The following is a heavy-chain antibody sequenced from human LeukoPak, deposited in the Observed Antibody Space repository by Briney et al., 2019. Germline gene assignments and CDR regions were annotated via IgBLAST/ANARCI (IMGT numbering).Heavy chain of an antibody. Sequence: SETLSLTCTVSGGSISSSSYYWGWIRQPPGKGLEWIGSIYYSGSTYYNPSLKSRVTISVDTSKNQFSLKLSSVTAADTAVYYCARRGLRYFDWLFRGRNWFDPWGQGTLVTVSS. V-gene: IGHV4-39*01. CDR1: GGSISSSSYY. J-gene: IGHJ5*02. CDR2: IYYSGST. CDR3: ARRGLRYFDWLFRGRNWFDP. D-gene: IGHD3-9*01.